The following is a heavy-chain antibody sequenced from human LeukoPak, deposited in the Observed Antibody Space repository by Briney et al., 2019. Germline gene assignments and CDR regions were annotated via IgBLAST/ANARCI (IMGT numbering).Heavy chain of an antibody. CDR3: ARGSTPKTSPGDY. V-gene: IGHV4-34*01. CDR2: INHSGST. CDR1: GGSFSGYY. Sequence: SQNLSLTCAVYGGSFSGYYWSWIRQPPGKGLEWIGEINHSGSTNYNPSLKSRITISVDTSKNQFSLKLSSVTAADTAVYYCARGSTPKTSPGDYWGQGTLVTVSS. J-gene: IGHJ4*02.